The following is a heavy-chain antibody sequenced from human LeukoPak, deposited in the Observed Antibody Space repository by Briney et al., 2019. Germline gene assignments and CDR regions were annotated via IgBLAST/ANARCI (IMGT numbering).Heavy chain of an antibody. V-gene: IGHV1-69*06. J-gene: IGHJ5*02. Sequence: ASVKVSCKASGYTFSSYGISWVRQAPGQGLEWMGWIIPIFGTANYAQKFQGRVTVTADKFTSTAYMELSSLKSEDTAVYYCARDGPPGQWQNGGWFDPWGQGTLVTVSS. CDR1: GYTFSSYG. CDR3: ARDGPPGQWQNGGWFDP. CDR2: IIPIFGTA. D-gene: IGHD6-19*01.